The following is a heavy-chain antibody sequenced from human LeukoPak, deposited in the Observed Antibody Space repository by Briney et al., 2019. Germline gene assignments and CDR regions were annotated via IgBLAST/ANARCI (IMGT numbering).Heavy chain of an antibody. J-gene: IGHJ4*02. V-gene: IGHV4-61*02. Sequence: PLETLSLTCTVSGGSISSGSYYWSWIRQPAGKGLEWIGRIYTSGSTNYNPSLKSRVTISVDTSKNQFSLKLSSVTAADTAVYYCARAMIARPRVFDYWGQGTLVTVSS. D-gene: IGHD3-22*01. CDR2: IYTSGST. CDR1: GGSISSGSYY. CDR3: ARAMIARPRVFDY.